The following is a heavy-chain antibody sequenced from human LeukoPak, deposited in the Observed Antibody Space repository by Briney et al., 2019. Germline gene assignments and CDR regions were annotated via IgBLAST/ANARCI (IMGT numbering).Heavy chain of an antibody. CDR2: ISSSSSYI. D-gene: IGHD3-10*01. Sequence: GGSLRLSCAASGFTFSTYTMNWVRQAPGKGLEWVSSISSSSSYIYYADSVKGRFTISRDNAKNSLYLQMNSLRSEDTAVYYCASNMVSYYYYYGMDVWGQGTTVTVSS. V-gene: IGHV3-21*04. J-gene: IGHJ6*02. CDR3: ASNMVSYYYYYGMDV. CDR1: GFTFSTYT.